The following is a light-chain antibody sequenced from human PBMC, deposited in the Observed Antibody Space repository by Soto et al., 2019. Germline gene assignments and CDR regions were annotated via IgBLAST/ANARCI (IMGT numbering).Light chain of an antibody. CDR1: SSDIGGYNY. V-gene: IGLV2-14*01. CDR2: EVS. Sequence: QSVLTQSASVSGSPGQSITISCTGTSSDIGGYNYVSWYQQHPDKAPKLMIFEVSNRPSGVSNRFSGSKSGNTASLTISGLLTEEEADYYCSSYSTGCTVAFGGGTKLTVL. J-gene: IGLJ2*01. CDR3: SSYSTGCTVA.